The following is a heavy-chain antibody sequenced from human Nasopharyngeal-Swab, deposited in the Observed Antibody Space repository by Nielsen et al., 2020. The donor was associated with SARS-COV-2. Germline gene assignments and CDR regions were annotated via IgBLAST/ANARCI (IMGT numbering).Heavy chain of an antibody. V-gene: IGHV4-34*01. CDR2: INHSGST. J-gene: IGHJ4*02. CDR3: ARGLAATTVVTPGFDY. Sequence: SETLSLTCAVYGGSFSGFHWSWVRQPPGKGLEWIGEINHSGSTNYNPSLKSRVTISVDTSKNQFSLKLSSVTAADTAVYYCARGLAATTVVTPGFDYWGQGTLVTVSS. CDR1: GGSFSGFH. D-gene: IGHD4-23*01.